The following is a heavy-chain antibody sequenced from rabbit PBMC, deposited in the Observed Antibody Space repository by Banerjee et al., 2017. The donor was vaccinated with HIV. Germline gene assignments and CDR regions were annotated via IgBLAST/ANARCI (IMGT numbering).Heavy chain of an antibody. CDR1: GIDFSSSYW. CDR2: IFAGSGGTT. CDR3: ARDRYAGGDGYNFNL. D-gene: IGHD4-2*01. J-gene: IGHJ4*01. V-gene: IGHV1S45*01. Sequence: QEQLVESGGGLVTLGGSLKLTCKASGIDFSSSYWISWVRQAPGKGLEWIACIFAGSGGTTYYASWAKGRFTISKTSSTTVTLQMTSLTAADTATYFCARDRYAGGDGYNFNLWGPGTLVTVS.